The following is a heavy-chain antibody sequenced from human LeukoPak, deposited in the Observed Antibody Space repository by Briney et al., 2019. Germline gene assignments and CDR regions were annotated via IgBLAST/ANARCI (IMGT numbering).Heavy chain of an antibody. CDR1: GFAFRGYA. V-gene: IGHV3-33*01. CDR3: ARGVFDGDLLTGYWYFDL. J-gene: IGHJ2*01. D-gene: IGHD1-20*01. CDR2: IWYDGSNK. Sequence: PGTSLRLSCAASGFAFRGYAMHWVRQAPGKGLEWVAVIWYDGSNKYYGDSVKGRFTISRDNSKNTVYLQMNSLRAEDTAVYYCARGVFDGDLLTGYWYFDLWGRGTLVTVSS.